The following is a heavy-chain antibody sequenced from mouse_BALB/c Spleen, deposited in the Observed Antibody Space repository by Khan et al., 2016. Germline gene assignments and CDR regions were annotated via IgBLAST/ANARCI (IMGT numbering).Heavy chain of an antibody. CDR3: VRDSSDHDALDY. CDR1: GFTFTTYD. Sequence: EVQLVESGGGLVQPKGSLKLSCAASGFTFTTYDMNWVRQPPGKALEWIAFIRSKANNYTTYYAASVKDRFTISRDDSQNILYLQMNTMQAEDTAMYYWVRDSSDHDALDYWDRGTSATVS. J-gene: IGHJ4*01. D-gene: IGHD2-3*01. V-gene: IGHV10-1*02. CDR2: IRSKANNYTT.